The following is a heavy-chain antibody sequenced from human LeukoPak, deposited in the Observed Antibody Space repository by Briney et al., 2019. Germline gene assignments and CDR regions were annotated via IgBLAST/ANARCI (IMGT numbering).Heavy chain of an antibody. J-gene: IGHJ4*02. V-gene: IGHV1-46*01. CDR3: ARDTRLLSSYDSSGYYSNPYFDY. CDR2: INPSGGST. D-gene: IGHD3-22*01. Sequence: ASVKVSCMASGYTFTSYYMHWVRQAPGQGLEWMGIINPSGGSTSYAQKFQGRVTMTRDTSTSTVYMELSSLRSEDTAVYYCARDTRLLSSYDSSGYYSNPYFDYWGQGTLVTVSS. CDR1: GYTFTSYY.